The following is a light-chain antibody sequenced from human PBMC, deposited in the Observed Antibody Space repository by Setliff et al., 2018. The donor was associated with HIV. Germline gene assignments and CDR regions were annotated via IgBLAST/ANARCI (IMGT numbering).Light chain of an antibody. J-gene: IGLJ1*01. CDR3: SSYTSSSTYV. V-gene: IGLV2-14*01. Sequence: SALTQPASVSGSPGQSITISCTATTSDVGGYNYVPWYQHHPGKAPKLMIYEVSNRPSGVSNRFSGSKSGNTASLTISGLQAEDEADYFCSSYTSSSTYVFGAGTKVTVL. CDR1: TSDVGGYNY. CDR2: EVS.